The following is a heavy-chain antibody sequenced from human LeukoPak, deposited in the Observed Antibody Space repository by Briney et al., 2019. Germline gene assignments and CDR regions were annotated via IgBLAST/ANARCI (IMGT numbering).Heavy chain of an antibody. V-gene: IGHV1-2*02. CDR1: GYTFSGDY. CDR3: ARGALLYDDNSGRDY. D-gene: IGHD3-22*01. J-gene: IGHJ4*02. CDR2: INLHSGGT. Sequence: ASVKVSCTASGYTFSGDYIHGGRQAPGQGVEQLGWINLHSGGTNYAQSFQGRVTMTRDTSISTAYLELSRLRSADTAVYYCARGALLYDDNSGRDYWGQGTLVTLSS.